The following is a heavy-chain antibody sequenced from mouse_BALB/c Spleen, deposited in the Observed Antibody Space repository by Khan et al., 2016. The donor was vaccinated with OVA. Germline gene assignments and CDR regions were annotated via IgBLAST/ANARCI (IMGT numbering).Heavy chain of an antibody. J-gene: IGHJ4*01. V-gene: IGHV3-1*02. Sequence: EVQLQESGPDLVKPSQSLSLTCTVIGYSITSGYSWHWIRQFPGNKLEWMGYLYYSGSITYNQSLKSRISITRDTSKNQFFLQLNSVTTEDTATYDCARDCNYMDYWGQGTSVTVSS. D-gene: IGHD2-1*01. CDR3: ARDCNYMDY. CDR1: GYSITSGYS. CDR2: LYYSGSI.